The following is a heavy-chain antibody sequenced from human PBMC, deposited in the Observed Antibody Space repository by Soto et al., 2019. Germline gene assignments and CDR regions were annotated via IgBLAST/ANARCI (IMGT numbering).Heavy chain of an antibody. V-gene: IGHV3-74*01. Sequence: GGSLRLSCAASGLIFSNYKMHWVRQAPGKGLVWVSRISTDGSVTDYADPVKGRFTVSRDNAKNTLYLQMNSLRAEDTAVYYCARDTDGLHYWGQGTLVTVSS. CDR1: GLIFSNYK. CDR3: ARDTDGLHY. CDR2: ISTDGSVT. J-gene: IGHJ4*02.